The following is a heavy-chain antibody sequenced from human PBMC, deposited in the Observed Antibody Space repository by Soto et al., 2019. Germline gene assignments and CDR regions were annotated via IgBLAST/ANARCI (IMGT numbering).Heavy chain of an antibody. V-gene: IGHV4-39*01. Sequence: QLQLQESGPGLVKPSETLSLTCTVSGGSISSSSYYWGWIRQPPGKGLEWIGSIYYSGSTYYNPSLKSRVTISVDTSKNQFSLKLSSVTAADTAVYYCARGDEYYYGSGIFDYWGQGTLVTVSS. J-gene: IGHJ4*02. D-gene: IGHD3-10*01. CDR1: GGSISSSSYY. CDR2: IYYSGST. CDR3: ARGDEYYYGSGIFDY.